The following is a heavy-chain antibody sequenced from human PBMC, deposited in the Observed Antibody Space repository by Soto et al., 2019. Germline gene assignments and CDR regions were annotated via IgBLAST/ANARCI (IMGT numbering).Heavy chain of an antibody. CDR1: GFSLRTTGGG. D-gene: IGHD6-19*01. CDR3: AHNPPQDSGAFDI. J-gene: IGHJ3*02. CDR2: LYWDDDN. Sequence: GSGPTLVNPTQALTLTCTFSGFSLRTTGGGVGWIRQPPGKALEWLALLYWDDDNRYNPSLKSRLTLTKDTSKSQVVLTLTNVDPADTATYYCAHNPPQDSGAFDIWGQGTMVTVSS. V-gene: IGHV2-5*02.